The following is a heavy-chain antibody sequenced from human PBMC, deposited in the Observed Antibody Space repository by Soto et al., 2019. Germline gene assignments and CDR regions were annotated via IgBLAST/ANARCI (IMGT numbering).Heavy chain of an antibody. D-gene: IGHD2-2*01. V-gene: IGHV1-69*01. CDR3: ARGGRVVQGYRNPPNLDY. Sequence: QVQLVQSGAEVKKPGSSVKVSCKASGGTFSSYAISWVRQAPGQGLEWMGGIIPIFGTANYAQTFQGRVTITADEFTSTAYMEPSSLRSEDTAVYYCARGGRVVQGYRNPPNLDYWGQGTLVTVSS. CDR1: GGTFSSYA. CDR2: IIPIFGTA. J-gene: IGHJ4*02.